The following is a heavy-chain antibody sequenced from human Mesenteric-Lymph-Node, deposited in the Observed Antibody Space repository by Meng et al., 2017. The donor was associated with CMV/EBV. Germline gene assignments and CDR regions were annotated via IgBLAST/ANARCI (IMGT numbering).Heavy chain of an antibody. CDR2: IGGTGVYT. CDR3: ARDSYWGGPAFDI. Sequence: GESLKISCAASGFTFSNSAMSWVRQAPGKGLEWVSTIGGTGVYTYYADSVKGRFTVSRDNSKTALYLQMNSLRAEDTAVYYCARDSYWGGPAFDIWGQGTMVTVSS. J-gene: IGHJ3*02. V-gene: IGHV3-23*01. D-gene: IGHD2-8*02. CDR1: GFTFSNSA.